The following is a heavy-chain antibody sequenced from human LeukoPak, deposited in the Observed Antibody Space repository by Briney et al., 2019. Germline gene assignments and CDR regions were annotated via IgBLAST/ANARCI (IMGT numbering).Heavy chain of an antibody. V-gene: IGHV3-30*03. Sequence: GGSLRLSCAASEFTFSNYGMHWVRQAPGKGLEWVAVISYDGTNKYYADSVKGRFTISRDNSNNTLYLQMNSLRAEDTAVYYCAREGDGYNWAYWGQGTLVTVSS. CDR1: EFTFSNYG. J-gene: IGHJ4*02. D-gene: IGHD5-24*01. CDR3: AREGDGYNWAY. CDR2: ISYDGTNK.